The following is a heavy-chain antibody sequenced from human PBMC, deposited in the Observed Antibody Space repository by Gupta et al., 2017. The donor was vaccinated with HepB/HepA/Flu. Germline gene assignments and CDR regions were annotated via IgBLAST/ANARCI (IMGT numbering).Heavy chain of an antibody. V-gene: IGHV1-69*04. D-gene: IGHD2-8*01. CDR2: IIPILGIA. CDR3: ARGDIVLMPDGGEYFDL. CDR1: GGTFRSYA. Sequence: QVQLVQSGAEVKKPGSSVKVFCKASGGTFRSYAISWVLQAPGQGREWMGRIIPILGIATYAQKFQGRVTITADKSTSPAYMELSSLRSEDTAVYYCARGDIVLMPDGGEYFDLWGRGTLVTVSS. J-gene: IGHJ2*01.